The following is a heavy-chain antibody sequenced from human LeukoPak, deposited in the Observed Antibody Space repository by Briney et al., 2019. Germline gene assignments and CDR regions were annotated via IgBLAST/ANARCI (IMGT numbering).Heavy chain of an antibody. D-gene: IGHD2-2*01. CDR3: ARGIVVVPAAIGLFDP. CDR1: GGSFSGYY. CDR2: INHSGST. Sequence: SETLSLTCAVYGGSFSGYYWSWIRQPPGKGLEWIGEINHSGSTNYNPSLKSRVTISVDTSKNQFSLKLSSVTAADTAVYYCARGIVVVPAAIGLFDPWGQGTLVTVSS. V-gene: IGHV4-34*01. J-gene: IGHJ5*02.